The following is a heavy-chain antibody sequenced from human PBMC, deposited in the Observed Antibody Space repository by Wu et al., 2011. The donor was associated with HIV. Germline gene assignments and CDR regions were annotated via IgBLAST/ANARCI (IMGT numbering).Heavy chain of an antibody. V-gene: IGHV1-2*02. CDR3: VREAPFVA. CDR1: GDTFSSYV. CDR2: INPNSGGT. D-gene: IGHD3-16*01. J-gene: IGHJ5*02. Sequence: QVQLVQSGAEVKKPGSSVKVSCKVSGDTFSSYVLTWVRQAPGQGLEWMGWINPNSGGTNYAKKFQGRVTMTRDTAISTAYMDLSRLRSDDTAVYYCVREAPFVAWGQGTLVTVSS.